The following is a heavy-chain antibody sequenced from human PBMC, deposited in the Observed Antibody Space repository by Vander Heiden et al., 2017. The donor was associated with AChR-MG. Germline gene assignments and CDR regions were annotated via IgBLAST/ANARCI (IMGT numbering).Heavy chain of an antibody. J-gene: IGHJ5*02. V-gene: IGHV1-69*04. CDR3: AREYSSSWYWFDP. CDR2: IIPILGIA. CDR1: GGTFSSYP. D-gene: IGHD6-13*01. Sequence: HVQLVQSGAEVKKPGSPVTVSCKVSGGTFSSYPISWVRQAPGQGLEWMGRIIPILGIANYAQKFQGRVTITADKSTSTAYMELSSLRSEDTAVYYCAREYSSSWYWFDPWGQGTLVTVSS.